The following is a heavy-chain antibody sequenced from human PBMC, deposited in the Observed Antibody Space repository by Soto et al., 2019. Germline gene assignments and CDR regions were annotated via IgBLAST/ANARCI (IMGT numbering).Heavy chain of an antibody. CDR3: ARDSPIGSTYSGYDDIDS. J-gene: IGHJ4*02. V-gene: IGHV1-69*04. CDR2: TIPLLNVA. CDR1: GGTFSTST. D-gene: IGHD5-12*01. Sequence: SVKVSCKASGGTFSTSTFTWVRQAPGQGLEWMGRTIPLLNVADYAQDFQGRVTITADKSTSTAYMELTNLTSKDTAVYYCARDSPIGSTYSGYDDIDSWGQGTLVTVSS.